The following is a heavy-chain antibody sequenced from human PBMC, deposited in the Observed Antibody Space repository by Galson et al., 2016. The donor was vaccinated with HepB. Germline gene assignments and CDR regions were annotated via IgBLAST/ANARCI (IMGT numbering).Heavy chain of an antibody. J-gene: IGHJ3*02. Sequence: TLSLTCTVSGGSVSSGDYYWSWIRQHPGKGLEWIGYISYSGSTYFNPSLRGRVSISLDTSKDHFPLRLTSVTAADTAVYYCAREVDYYSSSGYSGRAFDIWGQGTMVTVSS. CDR3: AREVDYYSSSGYSGRAFDI. CDR1: GGSVSSGDYY. CDR2: ISYSGST. D-gene: IGHD3-22*01. V-gene: IGHV4-31*03.